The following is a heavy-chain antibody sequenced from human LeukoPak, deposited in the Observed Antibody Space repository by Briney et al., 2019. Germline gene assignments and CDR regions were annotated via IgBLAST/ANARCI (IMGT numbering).Heavy chain of an antibody. CDR3: AKGPPPTVTTSFHFDY. D-gene: IGHD4-17*01. V-gene: IGHV3-23*01. Sequence: GGSLRLSCAASGFTFSNYAMTWVRQPPGKGLEAVSSITGNTGSTYYADSVKGRFTISRDNSKNTLYLQMNSLRAEDPAVYYCAKGPPPTVTTSFHFDYWGQGTLVTVSS. CDR2: ITGNTGST. J-gene: IGHJ4*02. CDR1: GFTFSNYA.